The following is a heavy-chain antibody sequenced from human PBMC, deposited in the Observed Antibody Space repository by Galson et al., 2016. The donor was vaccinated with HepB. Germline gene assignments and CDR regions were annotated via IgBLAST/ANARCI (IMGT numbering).Heavy chain of an antibody. Sequence: KVSCKASGAAFSSYAISWVRQAPGQGLEWMGGIIPVFGTGNYAQKFQGRVTITADESTSTAYMELSSLRSEDTAMYFCARHPNGLWFGPDWGQGTLVTVSS. CDR2: IIPVFGTG. D-gene: IGHD3-10*01. V-gene: IGHV1-69*01. CDR1: GAAFSSYA. J-gene: IGHJ4*02. CDR3: ARHPNGLWFGPD.